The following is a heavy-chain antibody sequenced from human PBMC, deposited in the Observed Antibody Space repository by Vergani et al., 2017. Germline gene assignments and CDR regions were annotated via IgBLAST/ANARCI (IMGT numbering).Heavy chain of an antibody. CDR3: AREPLYSTTWPFLLLDMDV. CDR1: GGSISSSYW. V-gene: IGHV4-4*03. D-gene: IGHD6-13*01. J-gene: IGHJ6*02. Sequence: QVQLQESGPGLVKPPGTLSLTCAVSGGSISSSYWWSWVRQPPGKGLEWIGEIYHSGSTNYNPSLKSRVTISVDKSKNQFSLQLSSVTAADTAVYYCAREPLYSTTWPFLLLDMDVWGQGTTVTVSS. CDR2: IYHSGST.